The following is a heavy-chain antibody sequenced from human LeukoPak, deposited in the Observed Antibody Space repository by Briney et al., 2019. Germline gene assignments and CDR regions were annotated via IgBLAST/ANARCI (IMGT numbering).Heavy chain of an antibody. V-gene: IGHV3-64D*09. CDR1: GFPFSRYA. CDR3: VRGYSFGPYGMDV. J-gene: IGHJ6*02. Sequence: GGSLRLSCSASGFPFSRYAMHWDRQAPGKGLEYVSAISDSGGSTYYADSVKGRFTISRDNSKNTLYLQMSSLRAEDTAVYFCVRGYSFGPYGMDVWGQGTTVTVSS. D-gene: IGHD2-15*01. CDR2: ISDSGGST.